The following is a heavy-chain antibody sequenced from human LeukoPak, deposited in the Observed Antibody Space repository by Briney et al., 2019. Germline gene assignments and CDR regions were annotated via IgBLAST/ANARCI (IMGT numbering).Heavy chain of an antibody. CDR3: AKDPYSSSPNNWFDP. J-gene: IGHJ5*02. D-gene: IGHD6-6*01. V-gene: IGHV3-23*01. Sequence: GGSLRLSCAASGFTFSSYAMSWFRQAPGKGLEWVSAISGSGGSTYYADSVKGRFTISRDNSKNTLYLQMNSLRAEDTAVYYCAKDPYSSSPNNWFDPWGQGTLVTVSS. CDR1: GFTFSSYA. CDR2: ISGSGGST.